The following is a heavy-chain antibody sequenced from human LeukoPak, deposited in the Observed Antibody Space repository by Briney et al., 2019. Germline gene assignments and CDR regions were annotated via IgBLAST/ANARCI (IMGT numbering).Heavy chain of an antibody. J-gene: IGHJ4*02. D-gene: IGHD3-22*01. CDR1: RYTFTSYD. CDR2: MNPNSGNT. CDR3: ARGLRDSSGYYKDY. V-gene: IGHV1-8*01. Sequence: ASVTVSCKASRYTFTSYDINWVRQAPGQGLEWMGWMNPNSGNTGYAQKFQGRVTMTRNTSISTAYMELSSPSSGDTAVYYCARGLRDSSGYYKDYWGQGTLVTVSS.